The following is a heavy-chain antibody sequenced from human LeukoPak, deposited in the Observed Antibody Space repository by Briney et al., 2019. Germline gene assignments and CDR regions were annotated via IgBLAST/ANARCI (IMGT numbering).Heavy chain of an antibody. J-gene: IGHJ6*02. CDR1: GFTFSSYG. CDR3: AKDKGITMVRGVIRSVGMDV. V-gene: IGHV3-30*18. D-gene: IGHD3-10*01. CDR2: ISYDGSNK. Sequence: GRSLRLSCAASGFTFSSYGMHWVRQAPGQGLEWVAVISYDGSNKYYADSVKGRFTISRDNSKNTLYLQMNSLRAEDTAVYYCAKDKGITMVRGVIRSVGMDVWGQGTTVTVSS.